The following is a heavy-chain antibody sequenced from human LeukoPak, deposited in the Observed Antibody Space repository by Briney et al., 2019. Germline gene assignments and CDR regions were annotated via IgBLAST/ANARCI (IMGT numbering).Heavy chain of an antibody. D-gene: IGHD2-2*01. Sequence: GASVKVSCKASGYTFTSYALNWVRLAPGQGLEWMGWINTNTGNPTYAQGFTGRFVFSLDTSVSTAYLQITSLKAEDTAVYYCARDLSSSTRWGQGTLVTVSS. J-gene: IGHJ4*02. CDR1: GYTFTSYA. CDR2: INTNTGNP. CDR3: ARDLSSSTR. V-gene: IGHV7-4-1*02.